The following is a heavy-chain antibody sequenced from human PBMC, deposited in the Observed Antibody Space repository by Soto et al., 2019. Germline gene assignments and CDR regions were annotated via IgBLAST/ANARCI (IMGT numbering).Heavy chain of an antibody. Sequence: EVQLVESGGGLVKPGGSLRLSCAASGFTFSNAWMNWVRQAPGKGLEWVGRIKSKTDGGTTDYAAPVKGRFTISRDDSKNTLYLQMNSLKTEDTAVYYCTTGPTDCSGGSCYFNYYYYGMDVWGQGTTVTVSS. J-gene: IGHJ6*02. V-gene: IGHV3-15*07. CDR3: TTGPTDCSGGSCYFNYYYYGMDV. CDR1: GFTFSNAW. D-gene: IGHD2-15*01. CDR2: IKSKTDGGTT.